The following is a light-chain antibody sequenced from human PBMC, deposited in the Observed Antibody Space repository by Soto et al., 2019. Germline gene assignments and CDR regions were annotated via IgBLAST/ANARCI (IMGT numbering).Light chain of an antibody. CDR3: QQYNNWPPWT. CDR1: QSVGKN. CDR2: AAS. J-gene: IGKJ1*01. V-gene: IGKV3-15*01. Sequence: EIVMTQSPAALSVSPGERVTLSCRASQSVGKNLAWYQQRPGQGPRLLIYAASDRATDIPVRFSGSGSGTEFTLTISSLQSEDSAVYYCQQYNNWPPWTFVRGTKVEI.